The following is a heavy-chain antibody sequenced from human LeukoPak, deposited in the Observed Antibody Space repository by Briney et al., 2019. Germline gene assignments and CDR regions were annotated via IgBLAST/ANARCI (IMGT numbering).Heavy chain of an antibody. CDR2: ISSSGSTI. Sequence: PGGSLRLSCAASGFTFSDYYMSWIRQAPGKGLEWVSYISSSGSTIYYADSVKGRFTISRDNAKNSLYLQMNSLRAEDTAMYYCARDLSFTISGVVIIGTDGFDPWGQGTLVTVSS. D-gene: IGHD3-3*01. CDR3: ARDLSFTISGVVIIGTDGFDP. J-gene: IGHJ5*02. CDR1: GFTFSDYY. V-gene: IGHV3-11*01.